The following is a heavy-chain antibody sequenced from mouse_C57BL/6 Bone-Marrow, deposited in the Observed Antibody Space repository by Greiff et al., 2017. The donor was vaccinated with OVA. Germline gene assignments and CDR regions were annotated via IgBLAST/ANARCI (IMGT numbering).Heavy chain of an antibody. V-gene: IGHV1-26*01. CDR3: ACNFAMDY. CDR2: INPNNGGT. J-gene: IGHJ4*01. Sequence: SGYTFTDYYMNWVKQSHGKSLEWIGDINPNNGGTSYNQKFKGKATLTVDKSSSTAYMELRSLTSEDSAVYYCACNFAMDYWGQGTSVTVSS. CDR1: GYTFTDYY.